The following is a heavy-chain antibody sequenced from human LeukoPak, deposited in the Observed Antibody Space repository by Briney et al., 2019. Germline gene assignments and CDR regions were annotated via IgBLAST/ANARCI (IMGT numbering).Heavy chain of an antibody. D-gene: IGHD2-2*01. V-gene: IGHV3-23*01. CDR2: ISGSGGST. CDR3: AKGMGAAAIPGPADY. J-gene: IGHJ4*02. CDR1: GFTFSSFT. Sequence: GGSLRLSCTTSGFTFSSFTMSWVRQAPGKGLEWVSAISGSGGSTYYADSVKGRFTISRDNSKNTLYLQMNSLRAEDTAVYYCAKGMGAAAIPGPADYWGQGTLVTVSS.